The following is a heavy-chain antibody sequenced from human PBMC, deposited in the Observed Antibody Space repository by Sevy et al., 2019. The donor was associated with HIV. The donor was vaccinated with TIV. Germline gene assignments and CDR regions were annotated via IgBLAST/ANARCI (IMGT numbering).Heavy chain of an antibody. CDR2: IRYDGSNK. CDR1: GFTFSSYG. Sequence: GGFLRLSCAASGFTFSSYGMHWVRQSPGKGLEWVAFIRYDGSNKYYADSVKGRFTISRDNSKNTLYLQMNSLRAEDTAVYYCAKDGSRITMIVVAQYYFDYWGQGTLVTVSS. J-gene: IGHJ4*02. D-gene: IGHD3-22*01. CDR3: AKDGSRITMIVVAQYYFDY. V-gene: IGHV3-30*02.